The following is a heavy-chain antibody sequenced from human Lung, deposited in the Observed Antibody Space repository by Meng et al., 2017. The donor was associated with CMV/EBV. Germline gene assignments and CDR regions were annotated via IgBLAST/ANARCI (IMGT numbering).Heavy chain of an antibody. CDR3: AKAGGYRYGNYYYYGMDV. Sequence: GGSXRLXCAASGFTFSSYGTHWVRQAPGKGLEWVAFIRYDGKNKYYADSVKGRFTISRDNSKNTLYLQMNSLRAEDTAVYYCAKAGGYRYGNYYYYGMDVWXQGTTVTVSS. CDR2: IRYDGKNK. CDR1: GFTFSSYG. V-gene: IGHV3-30*02. J-gene: IGHJ6*02. D-gene: IGHD5-18*01.